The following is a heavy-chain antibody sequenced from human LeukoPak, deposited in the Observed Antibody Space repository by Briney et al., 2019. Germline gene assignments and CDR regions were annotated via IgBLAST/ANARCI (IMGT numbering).Heavy chain of an antibody. V-gene: IGHV5-51*01. CDR2: IYPSDSDT. D-gene: IGHD3-10*01. J-gene: IGHJ3*02. CDR3: ARHVGPFGEPNAFDI. Sequence: GESLKISCQGSGNSFKSYWIGWVRQMPGKGLEWMGIIYPSDSDTRYSPSFQGQVTISADKSITTAYLQWSSLKASDTAMYYCARHVGPFGEPNAFDIWGQGTMVTVSS. CDR1: GNSFKSYW.